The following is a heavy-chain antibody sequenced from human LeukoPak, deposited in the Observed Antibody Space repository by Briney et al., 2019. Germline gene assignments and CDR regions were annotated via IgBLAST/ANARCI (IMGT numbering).Heavy chain of an antibody. J-gene: IGHJ6*03. CDR3: ARAAGQWLVGYYYYMDV. CDR1: GFTVSSNY. CDR2: IYSGGST. Sequence: GGSLRLSCAASGFTVSSNYMSWVRQAPGKGLEWVSVIYSGGSTYYADSVKGRFTISRDNSKNTLYLQMNSLRAEDTAVYYCARAAGQWLVGYYYYMDVWGKGTTVTVSS. D-gene: IGHD6-19*01. V-gene: IGHV3-66*02.